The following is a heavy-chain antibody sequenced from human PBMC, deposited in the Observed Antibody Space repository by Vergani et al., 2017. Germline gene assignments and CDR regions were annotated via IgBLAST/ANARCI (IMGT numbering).Heavy chain of an antibody. D-gene: IGHD3-3*01. CDR2: ISYDGSNK. J-gene: IGHJ4*02. Sequence: QVQLVESGGGVVQPGRSLRLSCAASGFTFSSYGMHWVRQAPGKGLEWVAVISYDGSNKYYADSVKGRFTISRDNAKNSLYLQMNSLRAEDTALYYCAKDGLKVWDGGLILGSGYLLGWGQGTLVTVSS. CDR1: GFTFSSYG. CDR3: AKDGLKVWDGGLILGSGYLLG. V-gene: IGHV3-30*18.